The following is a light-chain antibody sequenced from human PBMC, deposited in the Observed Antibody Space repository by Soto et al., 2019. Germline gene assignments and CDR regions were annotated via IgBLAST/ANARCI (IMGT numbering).Light chain of an antibody. CDR3: SSYTTSNTRQIV. CDR2: DVS. Sequence: QSALTQPASVSGSPGQSITISCTGTSSDVGGYNYVSWYQHHPGKAPKLMIYDVSKRPSGVSNRFSGSKSGNTASLTISGLQPEDEADYYCSSYTTSNTRQIVFGTGTKLTVL. V-gene: IGLV2-14*03. CDR1: SSDVGGYNY. J-gene: IGLJ1*01.